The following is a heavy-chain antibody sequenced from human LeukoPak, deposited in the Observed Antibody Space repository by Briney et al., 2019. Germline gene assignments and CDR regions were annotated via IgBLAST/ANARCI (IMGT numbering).Heavy chain of an antibody. CDR1: GYSFTKYW. J-gene: IGHJ5*02. D-gene: IGHD3-3*01. V-gene: IGHV5-51*01. Sequence: GESLKICCEGFGYSFTKYWIAWVRQMPGKGLEFMGIIYPGDSDIRYSPSFEGRVTISADKTSATAYLQWSSLRASDTAIYYCARRLGDWFDAWGQGTLVTVSS. CDR2: IYPGDSDI. CDR3: ARRLGDWFDA.